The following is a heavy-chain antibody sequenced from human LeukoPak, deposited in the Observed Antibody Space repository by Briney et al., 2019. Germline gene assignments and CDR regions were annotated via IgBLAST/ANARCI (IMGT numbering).Heavy chain of an antibody. J-gene: IGHJ3*02. V-gene: IGHV1-69*01. D-gene: IGHD3-3*01. CDR3: ARELVYRITIFGVVIIHDAFDI. CDR2: IIPIFGTA. Sequence: SVKVSCKASGGTFSSYAISWVRQAPGQGLEWMGGIIPIFGTANYAQKFQGRVTITADESTSTAYMGLSSLRSEDTAVYYCARELVYRITIFGVVIIHDAFDIWGQGTMVTVSS. CDR1: GGTFSSYA.